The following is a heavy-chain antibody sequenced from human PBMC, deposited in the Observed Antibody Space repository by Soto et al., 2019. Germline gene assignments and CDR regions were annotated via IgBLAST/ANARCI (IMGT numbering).Heavy chain of an antibody. D-gene: IGHD5-12*01. J-gene: IGHJ4*02. CDR1: GGSIRGRFY. CDR2: IYYSGST. Sequence: SEPLSLTCSVSGGSIRGRFYWGWIRQPPGKGLEWIGSIYYSGSTYYNPSLKSRVTISVDTSKNQFSLKLSSVTAADTAVYYCARHLGRNSGYVLAYWGEGTLVTVSS. V-gene: IGHV4-39*01. CDR3: ARHLGRNSGYVLAY.